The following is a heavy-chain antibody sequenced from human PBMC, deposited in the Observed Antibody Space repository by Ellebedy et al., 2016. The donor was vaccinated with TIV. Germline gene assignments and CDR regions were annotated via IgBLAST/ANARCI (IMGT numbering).Heavy chain of an antibody. D-gene: IGHD4-17*01. CDR1: GFTFRSYS. CDR3: AAEDDYGDFHNWFDP. Sequence: GESLKISCAASGFTFRSYSMNWVRQASGKGLEWVSYISSSSSTIYYADSVKGRFTISRDNAKNSLYLQMNSLRAEDTAVYYCAAEDDYGDFHNWFDPWGQGTLVTVSS. J-gene: IGHJ5*02. V-gene: IGHV3-48*04. CDR2: ISSSSSTI.